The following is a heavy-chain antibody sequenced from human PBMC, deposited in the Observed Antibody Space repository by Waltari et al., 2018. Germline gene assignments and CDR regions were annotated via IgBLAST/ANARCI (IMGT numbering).Heavy chain of an antibody. Sequence: QVQLQQWGAGLLKPSETLSLTCAVYGGSFSGYYWSWIRQPPGKGLEWIGEINHSGSTNYNPSPKSRVTISVDTSKNQFSLKLSSVTAADTAVYYCARGWGAYCGGDCYSAGWFDPWGQGTLVTVSS. CDR3: ARGWGAYCGGDCYSAGWFDP. CDR2: INHSGST. J-gene: IGHJ5*02. CDR1: GGSFSGYY. D-gene: IGHD2-21*02. V-gene: IGHV4-34*01.